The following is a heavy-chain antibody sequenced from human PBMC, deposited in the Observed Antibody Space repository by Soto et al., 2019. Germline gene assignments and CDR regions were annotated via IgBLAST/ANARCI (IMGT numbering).Heavy chain of an antibody. V-gene: IGHV3-48*03. D-gene: IGHD3-10*01. CDR3: ARGGNFDY. Sequence: GGSLRLSCAASGFTFSSYEINWVRQAPGKGLEWVSYISTSGDIIYYADSVKGRFTFSRDNAKNSLYLQMNSLRAEDTAVYYCARGGNFDYWGQGTLVTVSS. J-gene: IGHJ4*02. CDR2: ISTSGDII. CDR1: GFTFSSYE.